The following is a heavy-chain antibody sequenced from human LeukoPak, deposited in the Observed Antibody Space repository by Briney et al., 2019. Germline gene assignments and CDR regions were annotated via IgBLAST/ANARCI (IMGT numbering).Heavy chain of an antibody. CDR3: ASSSVNWFDP. CDR2: IYYSGST. J-gene: IGHJ5*02. D-gene: IGHD3-3*01. V-gene: IGHV4-59*08. Sequence: SATLSLTCTVSGGSISSYYWSWIRQPPGKGLEWIGYIYYSGSTNYNPSLKSRVTISVDTSKNQFSLKLSSVTAADTAVYYCASSSVNWFDPGGQGTLVTVS. CDR1: GGSISSYY.